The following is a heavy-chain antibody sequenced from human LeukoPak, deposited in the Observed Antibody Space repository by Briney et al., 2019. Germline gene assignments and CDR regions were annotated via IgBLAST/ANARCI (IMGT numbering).Heavy chain of an antibody. CDR1: GFTFSSYGMQFSSYG. J-gene: IGHJ6*03. CDR3: AKLKINYYYYMDV. D-gene: IGHD3-16*01. V-gene: IGHV3-30*02. CDR2: IRSDGRNK. Sequence: GGSLRPSCAASGFTFSSYGMQFSSYGMHWVRQAPGQGLEWVAFIRSDGRNKYYADSVKGRFTISRDNTKNTLYLQMNSLKPEDTAVYYCAKLKINYYYYMDVWRKGTTVIVSS.